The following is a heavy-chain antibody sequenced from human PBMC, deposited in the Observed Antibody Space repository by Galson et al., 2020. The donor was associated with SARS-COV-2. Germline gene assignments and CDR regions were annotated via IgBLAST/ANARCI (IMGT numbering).Heavy chain of an antibody. Sequence: GGSLRLSCAASGFTFSDYSMSWIRPAPGKGLEWVSYISSSSSYTNYADSVKGRFTISSDNAKNSLYLQMNSLRAEDPAVYYCACEGDQGGMDVWGQGTTVTVSS. CDR3: ACEGDQGGMDV. J-gene: IGHJ6*02. D-gene: IGHD3-10*01. CDR2: ISSSSSYT. V-gene: IGHV3-11*06. CDR1: GFTFSDYS.